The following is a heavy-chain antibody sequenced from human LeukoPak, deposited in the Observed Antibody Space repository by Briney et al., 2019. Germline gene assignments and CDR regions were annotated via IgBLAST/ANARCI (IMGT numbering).Heavy chain of an antibody. V-gene: IGHV3-23*01. J-gene: IGHJ4*02. Sequence: GGSLRLSCAASGFNFGTYAMTWVRQAPGMGLEWVSTILNNGVSTYHADSVKGRFTISRDNSRNTLHLQMNSLRAEDTAVYYCLRGMSNWGQGTLVTVSS. CDR3: LRGMSN. CDR2: ILNNGVST. CDR1: GFNFGTYA.